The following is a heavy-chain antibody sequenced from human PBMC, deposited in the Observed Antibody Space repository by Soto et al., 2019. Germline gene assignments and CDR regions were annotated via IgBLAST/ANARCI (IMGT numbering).Heavy chain of an antibody. CDR2: MNPNSGNT. Sequence: ASVKVSCKASGYTFTSYGISWVRQAPGQGLEYLGWMNPNSGNTGYVQKFQGRVTMTRDTSISTAYMELSSLRSEDTAVYYCARWWYYDSSGSYRQYYFDYWGQGTPVTVSS. CDR3: ARWWYYDSSGSYRQYYFDY. CDR1: GYTFTSYG. J-gene: IGHJ4*02. D-gene: IGHD3-22*01. V-gene: IGHV1-8*02.